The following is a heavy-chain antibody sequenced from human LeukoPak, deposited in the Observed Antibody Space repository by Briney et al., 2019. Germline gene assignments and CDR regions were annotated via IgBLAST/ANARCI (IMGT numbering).Heavy chain of an antibody. J-gene: IGHJ4*02. CDR2: INPNSGGT. Sequence: ATVKVSCKASGYTFTGYYMHWVRQAPGQGLEWMGWINPNSGGTNYAQKFQGRVTMTRDTSISTAYMELSRLRSDDTAVYYCARVPGYSSGWYVDYWGQGTLVTVSS. CDR1: GYTFTGYY. V-gene: IGHV1-2*02. CDR3: ARVPGYSSGWYVDY. D-gene: IGHD6-19*01.